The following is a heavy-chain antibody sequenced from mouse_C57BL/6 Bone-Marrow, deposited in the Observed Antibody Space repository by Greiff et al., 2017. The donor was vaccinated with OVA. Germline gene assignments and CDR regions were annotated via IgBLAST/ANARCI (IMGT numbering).Heavy chain of an antibody. D-gene: IGHD6-1*01. V-gene: IGHV2-9-1*01. J-gene: IGHJ4*01. CDR1: GFSLTSYA. Sequence: VQLQQSGPGLVPPSQSLSITCTVSGFSLTSYAISWVRQPPGKGLEWLGVIWTGGSTNYNSALISRLSISKDNSKSQVFLKMNSLQTDDTARYYCDREMYPASSYYAMDYWGQGTSVTVSS. CDR2: IWTGGST. CDR3: DREMYPASSYYAMDY.